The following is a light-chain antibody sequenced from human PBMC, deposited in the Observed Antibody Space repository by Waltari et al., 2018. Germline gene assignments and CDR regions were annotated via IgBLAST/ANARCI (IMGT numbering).Light chain of an antibody. Sequence: QSVRFQPPSASGTPGQRVTISCSGRSSNIGSNFVFLYQQFPERAPKLVIYCNNKRPSGVPDRFSGSKSGTSASRTISVLRSEDEADYYCASWDDSLSGRIFGGGTKLTVL. CDR1: SSNIGSNF. V-gene: IGLV1-47*01. CDR2: CNN. CDR3: ASWDDSLSGRI. J-gene: IGLJ2*01.